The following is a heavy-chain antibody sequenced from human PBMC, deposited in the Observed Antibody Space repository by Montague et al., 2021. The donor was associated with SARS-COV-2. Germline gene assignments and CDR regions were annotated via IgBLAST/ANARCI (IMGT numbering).Heavy chain of an antibody. J-gene: IGHJ6*03. CDR2: NYYSSSS. V-gene: IGHV4-39*07. CDR1: GGSLSGNYYY. D-gene: IGHD3-16*01. Sequence: SETLSLTCTVSGGSLSGNYYYWVCKRQGPGQGRDWDGSNYYSSSSFPNLSLKIRVTISVDTTKIHFSLKLSSVTATDAAVYYCAGGGTGRYNHYSLDVWGQGTMVTVSS. CDR3: AGGGTGRYNHYSLDV.